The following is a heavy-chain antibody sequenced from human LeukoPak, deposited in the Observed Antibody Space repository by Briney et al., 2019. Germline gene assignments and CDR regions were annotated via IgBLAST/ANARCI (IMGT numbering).Heavy chain of an antibody. J-gene: IGHJ4*02. CDR2: ISNKGGST. CDR3: VKSGTWADFDS. CDR1: GFTFSSYG. V-gene: IGHV3-64D*09. D-gene: IGHD1-26*01. Sequence: GGCLRLSCSASGFTFSSYGMHWVRQAPGKGLEYVSGISNKGGSTYYADSVKGRFTISRDNSKNTLHLQMSSLRADDTAVYYCVKSGTWADFDSWGQGTLVTVSS.